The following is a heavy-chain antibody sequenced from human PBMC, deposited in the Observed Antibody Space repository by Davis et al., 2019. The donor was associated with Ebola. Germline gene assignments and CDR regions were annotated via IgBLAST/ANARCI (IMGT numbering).Heavy chain of an antibody. CDR2: IYTSGST. J-gene: IGHJ2*01. CDR1: GGSISSGSYY. Sequence: PSETLSLTCTVSGGSISSGSYYWSWIRQPAGKGLDWIGRIYTSGSTYYNPSLKSRVTISVDRSKNQFSLKLSSVTAADTAAYYCARAIAARLWYFDLWGRGTLVTVSS. V-gene: IGHV4-61*02. CDR3: ARAIAARLWYFDL. D-gene: IGHD6-6*01.